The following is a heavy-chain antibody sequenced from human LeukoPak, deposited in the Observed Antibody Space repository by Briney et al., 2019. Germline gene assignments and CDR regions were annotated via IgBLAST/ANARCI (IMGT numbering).Heavy chain of an antibody. J-gene: IGHJ4*02. CDR3: AKARGTDYGDYVIFDY. Sequence: PGGSLRLSCAASGFTFSSYGMHWVRQAPGKGLEWVAFIRYDGSNKYYADSVKGRFTISRDNSKSTLYLQLNSLRAEDTAVYYCAKARGTDYGDYVIFDYWGQGTLVTVSS. V-gene: IGHV3-30*02. CDR2: IRYDGSNK. CDR1: GFTFSSYG. D-gene: IGHD4-17*01.